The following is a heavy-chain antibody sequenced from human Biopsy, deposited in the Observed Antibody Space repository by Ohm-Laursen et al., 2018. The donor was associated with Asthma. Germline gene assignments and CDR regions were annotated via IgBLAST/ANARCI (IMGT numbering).Heavy chain of an antibody. Sequence: SLRLSCAATGFSFSSYGMHWVRQTPGKGLEWVAVISFDGTNKYYADSVKGRFTISRDNSKNTLDLQMNSLSAEDSAVYYCARVDGVVEPATRLGGMDVWGQGTTVTVSS. J-gene: IGHJ6*02. D-gene: IGHD2-15*01. CDR1: GFSFSSYG. V-gene: IGHV3-30*03. CDR2: ISFDGTNK. CDR3: ARVDGVVEPATRLGGMDV.